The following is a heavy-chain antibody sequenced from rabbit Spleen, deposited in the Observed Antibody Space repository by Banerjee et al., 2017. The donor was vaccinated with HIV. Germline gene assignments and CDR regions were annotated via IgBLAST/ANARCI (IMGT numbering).Heavy chain of an antibody. CDR2: IDPVFGST. Sequence: QLKESGGGLVQPGGSLKLSCKASGFTLSSYYMNWVRQAPGKGLEWIGYIDPVFGSTYYATWVNGRFTISSHNAQNTLYLQLNSLTVADSATYFCVRGASSSGYYNLWGQGTLVTVS. CDR3: VRGASSSGYYNL. CDR1: GFTLSSYY. V-gene: IGHV1S7*01. J-gene: IGHJ4*01. D-gene: IGHD1-1*01.